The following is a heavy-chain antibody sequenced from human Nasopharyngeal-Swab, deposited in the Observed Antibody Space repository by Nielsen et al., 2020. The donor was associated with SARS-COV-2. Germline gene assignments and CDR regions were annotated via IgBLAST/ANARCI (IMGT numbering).Heavy chain of an antibody. CDR2: IGSSGFTI. Sequence: GESLKISCAASGFTFSSYSMNWVRQAPGKGLEWVSYIGSSGFTIYYADSVKGRFTISRDNAKNSLYLQMNSLRAEDTAVYYCARQVAARRADYWGQGTLVTVSS. V-gene: IGHV3-48*04. CDR3: ARQVAARRADY. D-gene: IGHD6-6*01. J-gene: IGHJ4*02. CDR1: GFTFSSYS.